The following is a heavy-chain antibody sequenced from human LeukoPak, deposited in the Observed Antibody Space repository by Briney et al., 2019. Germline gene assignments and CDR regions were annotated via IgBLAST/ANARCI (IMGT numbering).Heavy chain of an antibody. Sequence: ASVKVSCTASGYTFASSSISWVRQAPGHGLEWMGWISAYNGNTNYAQKLQGRVTMTTDTSTSTAYMERRSLRSDDTAVYYCAKRGRNNWFDPWGQGTLVTVSS. D-gene: IGHD2-15*01. CDR1: GYTFASSS. V-gene: IGHV1-18*01. J-gene: IGHJ5*02. CDR2: ISAYNGNT. CDR3: AKRGRNNWFDP.